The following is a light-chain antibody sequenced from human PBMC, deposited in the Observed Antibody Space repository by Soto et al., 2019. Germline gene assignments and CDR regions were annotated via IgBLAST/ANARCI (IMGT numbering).Light chain of an antibody. CDR1: QSLGSGY. J-gene: IGKJ5*01. CDR3: QQYGTSEII. CDR2: AAS. Sequence: EIVLTQSPGTLSLSPGDRATLSCRASQSLGSGYLAWYQQKPGQAPRILIYAASTRATGIPDRFSGSGSGTDFSLTISRLEPEDFAAFFCQQYGTSEIIFGQGTRLEIK. V-gene: IGKV3-20*01.